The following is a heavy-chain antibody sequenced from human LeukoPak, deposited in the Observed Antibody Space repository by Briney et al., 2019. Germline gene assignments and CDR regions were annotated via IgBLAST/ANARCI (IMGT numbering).Heavy chain of an antibody. Sequence: ASVKVSCKASGYTFTSYGISWVRQAPGQGLEWMGWISAYNGNTNYAQKLQGRVTMTTDTSTSTAYMELRSLRSDDTAVYYCARDHFLVGATHFDYWGQGTLVTVSS. CDR3: ARDHFLVGATHFDY. J-gene: IGHJ4*02. CDR2: ISAYNGNT. CDR1: GYTFTSYG. D-gene: IGHD1-26*01. V-gene: IGHV1-18*01.